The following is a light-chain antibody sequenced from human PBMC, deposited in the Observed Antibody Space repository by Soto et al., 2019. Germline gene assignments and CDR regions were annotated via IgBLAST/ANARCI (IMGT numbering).Light chain of an antibody. CDR3: QQSYSTPYT. V-gene: IGKV1-39*01. Sequence: IHMTQSPSSLSASVGDRVTITCRASQRITTYLNWYQQKPGKAPKLLISTAATLQGGVPSKFSGSRAGTDFTLTITTLQPEDFAPYFCQQSYSTPYTFGQGTKWEIK. CDR2: TAA. CDR1: QRITTY. J-gene: IGKJ2*01.